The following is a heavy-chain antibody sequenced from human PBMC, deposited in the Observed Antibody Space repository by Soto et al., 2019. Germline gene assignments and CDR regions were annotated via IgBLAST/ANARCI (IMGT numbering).Heavy chain of an antibody. CDR2: ISGSGGST. J-gene: IGHJ3*02. D-gene: IGHD2-15*01. CDR3: AKGDIVVVVAAVSLIDAFDI. CDR1: GFTFSSYA. Sequence: GGSLRLSCAASGFTFSSYAMSWVRQAPGKGLEWVSAISGSGGSTYYADSVKGGFTISRDNSKNTLYLQMNSLRAEDTAVYYCAKGDIVVVVAAVSLIDAFDIWGQGTMVTVSS. V-gene: IGHV3-23*01.